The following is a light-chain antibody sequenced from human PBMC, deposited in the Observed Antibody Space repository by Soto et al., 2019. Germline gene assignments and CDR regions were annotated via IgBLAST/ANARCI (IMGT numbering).Light chain of an antibody. V-gene: IGKV1-5*01. CDR1: QPISSW. CDR2: DAS. J-gene: IGKJ1*01. Sequence: IQMTHSPSTLYASVGGRVTITYRARQPISSWLAWYQQKPGKAPDLLIYDASRLAGGVPSRFSGSESGTEFTLTIGSLQPDEFATYFCQQYYNYSTVGQGTKVDIK. CDR3: QQYYNYST.